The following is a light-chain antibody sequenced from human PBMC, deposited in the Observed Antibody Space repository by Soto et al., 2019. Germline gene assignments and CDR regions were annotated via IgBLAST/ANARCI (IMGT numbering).Light chain of an antibody. CDR1: QNVISN. J-gene: IGKJ4*01. Sequence: DIVMTQSPGTLSVSPGERATLSCRASQNVISNLAWYQQRPGQAPRLLIYGASNRASGIPDRFSGSASGADCTLSIARLEPEDVAMYYCQQYGSTPLTLGGGTKVDI. CDR3: QQYGSTPLT. CDR2: GAS. V-gene: IGKV3-20*01.